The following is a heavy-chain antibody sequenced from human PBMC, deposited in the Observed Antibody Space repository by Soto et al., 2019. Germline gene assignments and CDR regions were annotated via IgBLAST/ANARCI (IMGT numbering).Heavy chain of an antibody. J-gene: IGHJ4*02. D-gene: IGHD2-2*01. CDR2: IIPILGIA. V-gene: IGHV1-69*04. Sequence: GASVKVSCKASGGTFSSYTISWVRQAPGQGLEWMGRIIPILGIANYAQKFQGRVTITADKSTSTAYMELSSLRSEDTAVYYCARDIKPAFSRYCSSTSCPYYYFDYWGQGTLVTVSS. CDR3: ARDIKPAFSRYCSSTSCPYYYFDY. CDR1: GGTFSSYT.